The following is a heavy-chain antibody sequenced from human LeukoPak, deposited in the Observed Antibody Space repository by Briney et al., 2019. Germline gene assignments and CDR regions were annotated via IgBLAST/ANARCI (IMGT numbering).Heavy chain of an antibody. V-gene: IGHV4-4*02. CDR2: IYHSGST. D-gene: IGHD1-26*01. J-gene: IGHJ4*02. CDR1: GGSISSSNW. CDR3: ASRIVGARTRVDY. Sequence: PSETLSLTCAVSGGSISSSNWWSWVRQPPGKGLEWIGEIYHSGSTNYNPSLKSRVTISVDKSKNQFSLKLSSVTAADTAVYYCASRIVGARTRVDYWGQGTLVTVSS.